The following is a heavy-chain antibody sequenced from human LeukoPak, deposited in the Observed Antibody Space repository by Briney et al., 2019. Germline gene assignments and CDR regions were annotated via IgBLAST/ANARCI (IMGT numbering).Heavy chain of an antibody. CDR2: ISSNGGST. J-gene: IGHJ4*02. V-gene: IGHV3-64*01. CDR1: GFTFSSYA. Sequence: PGGSLRLSCAASGFTFSSYAMHWVRQAPGKGLEYVSAISSNGGSTYYANSVKGRFTISRDNSKNTLYLQMGSLRAEDMAVYYCARGSFDYWGQGTLVTVSS. CDR3: ARGSFDY.